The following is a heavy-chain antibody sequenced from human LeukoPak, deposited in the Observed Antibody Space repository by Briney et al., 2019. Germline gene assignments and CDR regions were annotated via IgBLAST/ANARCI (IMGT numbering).Heavy chain of an antibody. CDR3: ARAIASYGDSAY. J-gene: IGHJ4*02. V-gene: IGHV3-48*04. CDR1: GFKFSSFS. CDR2: ITGTSSAT. D-gene: IGHD5-18*01. Sequence: PGGSLRLSCAASGFKFSSFSMGWVRQAPGKGLEWLSYITGTSSATYYADSLQGRFTISRDNAKNSLYLQINSLRADDTAVYYCARAIASYGDSAYWGQGTLVTVSS.